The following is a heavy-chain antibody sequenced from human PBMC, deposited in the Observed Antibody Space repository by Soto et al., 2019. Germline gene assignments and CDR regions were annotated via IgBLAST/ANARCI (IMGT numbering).Heavy chain of an antibody. J-gene: IGHJ4*02. CDR2: XXPXGXXX. Sequence: ASVKVSCKASGYTFTSYYMHWVRQAPGQGLEWXGXXXPXGXXXSXXXXFQGRVTMTRDTSTSTVYMELSSLRSEDTAVYYCASAYSYGPLGYWGQGTLVTVSS. D-gene: IGHD5-18*01. V-gene: IGHV1-46*01. CDR1: GYTFTSYY. CDR3: ASAYSYGPLGY.